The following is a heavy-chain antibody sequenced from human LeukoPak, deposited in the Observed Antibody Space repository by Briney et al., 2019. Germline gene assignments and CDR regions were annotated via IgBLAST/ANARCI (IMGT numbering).Heavy chain of an antibody. CDR1: GYTFTSYG. CDR3: ARGPYSSSWYWYYYYYMDV. D-gene: IGHD6-13*01. Sequence: ASVKVSCKASGYTFTSYGINWVRQATGQGLEWMGWMNPNSGNTGYAQKFQGRVTITRNTSISTAYMELSSLRSEDTAVYYCARGPYSSSWYWYYYYYMDVWGKGTTVTVSS. V-gene: IGHV1-8*03. CDR2: MNPNSGNT. J-gene: IGHJ6*03.